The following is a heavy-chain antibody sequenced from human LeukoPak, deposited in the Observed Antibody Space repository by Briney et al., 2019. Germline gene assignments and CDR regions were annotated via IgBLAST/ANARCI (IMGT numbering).Heavy chain of an antibody. Sequence: GGSLRLSCAASGFTFNNYEMNWVRQAPWKGLEWISYISSRGGTIHYADSVKGRFTISRDNTKNSLYLQMNSLRAEDTAVYYCVRDRTTNTYDSWGQGTLVTVSS. CDR1: GFTFNNYE. V-gene: IGHV3-48*03. CDR3: VRDRTTNTYDS. CDR2: ISSRGGTI. J-gene: IGHJ4*02. D-gene: IGHD1-14*01.